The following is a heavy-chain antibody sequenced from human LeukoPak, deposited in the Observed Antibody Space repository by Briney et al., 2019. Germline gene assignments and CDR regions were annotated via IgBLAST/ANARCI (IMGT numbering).Heavy chain of an antibody. CDR3: ARVSYTAGGRAEYFQH. D-gene: IGHD2-2*02. V-gene: IGHV4-30-2*01. J-gene: IGHJ1*01. Sequence: PSQTLSLTCAVSGGSISSGGYSWSWIRQPPGKGLEWIGYIYHSGSTYYNPSLKSQITISVDTPKNQFSLKLSSVTAADTAVYYCARVSYTAGGRAEYFQHWGQGTLVTVSS. CDR2: IYHSGST. CDR1: GGSISSGGYS.